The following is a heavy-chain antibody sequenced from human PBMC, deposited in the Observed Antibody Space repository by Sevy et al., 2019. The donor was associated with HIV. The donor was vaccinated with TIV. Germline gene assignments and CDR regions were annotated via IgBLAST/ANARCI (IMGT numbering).Heavy chain of an antibody. J-gene: IGHJ5*02. V-gene: IGHV4-39*01. CDR2: IYYSGST. D-gene: IGHD2-2*01. CDR1: GGSISSSSYY. CDR3: ARSYCSSICCYGEGNWFDP. Sequence: SETLSLTCTVSGGSISSSSYYWGWIRHSPGKGLDWIGSIYYSGSTYYNPSLKSRVTISVDTSKNQFSLKLSSVTAADTAGYYCARSYCSSICCYGEGNWFDPWGQGILVTVSS.